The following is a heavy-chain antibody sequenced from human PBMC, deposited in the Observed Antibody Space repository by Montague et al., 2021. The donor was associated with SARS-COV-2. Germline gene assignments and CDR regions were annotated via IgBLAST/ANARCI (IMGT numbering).Heavy chain of an antibody. CDR2: INHSGST. D-gene: IGHD5-24*01. J-gene: IGHJ4*02. CDR3: ARRGRRWLQFSPPYYFDY. Sequence: SETLSLTCAVYGGSFSGYYWSWIRQPPGKGLEWIGDINHSGSTNYNPSLKSRVTISADTSKNQFSLKLSSVTAADTAVYYCARRGRRWLQFSPPYYFDYWGQGTLVTVSS. V-gene: IGHV4-34*01. CDR1: GGSFSGYY.